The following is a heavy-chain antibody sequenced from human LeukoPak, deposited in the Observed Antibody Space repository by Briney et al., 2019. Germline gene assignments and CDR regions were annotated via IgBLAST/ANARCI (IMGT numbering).Heavy chain of an antibody. Sequence: SVKVSCKASGGTFSSYAISWVRQAPGQGLEWMGRIIPILGIANYAQKFQGRVTITADKSTTTAYMEVSSLRSEDTAVYYCGMGVTTFAFDIWGQGTMVTVSS. D-gene: IGHD1-26*01. V-gene: IGHV1-69*04. CDR3: GMGVTTFAFDI. CDR1: GGTFSSYA. J-gene: IGHJ3*02. CDR2: IIPILGIA.